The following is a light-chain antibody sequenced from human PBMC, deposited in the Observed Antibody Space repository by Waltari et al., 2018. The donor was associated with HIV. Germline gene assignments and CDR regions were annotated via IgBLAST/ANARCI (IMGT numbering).Light chain of an antibody. CDR2: EVT. Sequence: QSALTQPASVSGSPGQSITISCTGTSSNVGSDDLVFWYHQHPGEAPKLIIYEVTKRPSGVPNRFDGSKSGNTASLTISGLQAEDEADYYCCSCPRSGIRYVFGTGTKVTVL. J-gene: IGLJ1*01. CDR3: CSCPRSGIRYV. V-gene: IGLV2-23*02. CDR1: SSNVGSDDL.